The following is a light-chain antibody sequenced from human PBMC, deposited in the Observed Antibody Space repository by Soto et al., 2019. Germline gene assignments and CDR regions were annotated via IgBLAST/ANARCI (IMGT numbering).Light chain of an antibody. CDR2: EGF. Sequence: QSALTQPASVSGSPGQSITIYCTGTSGDVGGYKFVSWYQQHPGKAPKLMIFEGFKRPSGISNRFSGSKSGSTASLTISGLQAEDEADYYCCSYAGRSTWDVVFGGGTKLTVL. V-gene: IGLV2-23*01. CDR3: CSYAGRSTWDVV. J-gene: IGLJ2*01. CDR1: SGDVGGYKF.